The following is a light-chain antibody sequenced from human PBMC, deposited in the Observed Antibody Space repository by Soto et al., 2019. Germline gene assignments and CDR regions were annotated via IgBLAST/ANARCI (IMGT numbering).Light chain of an antibody. Sequence: QSALTQPASVSGSPGQSITISCTGTSSDVGAYNFVSWYQQHPGKAPKLMIYDVSNRPSGVSNRISGSKSGNTASLTISGLQAEDEADYYCTSPTSSGSLVLGTGTKLTVL. J-gene: IGLJ1*01. V-gene: IGLV2-14*03. CDR2: DVS. CDR3: TSPTSSGSLV. CDR1: SSDVGAYNF.